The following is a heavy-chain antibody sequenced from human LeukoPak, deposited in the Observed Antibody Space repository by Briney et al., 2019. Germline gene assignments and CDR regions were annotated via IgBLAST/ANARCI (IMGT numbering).Heavy chain of an antibody. D-gene: IGHD1-26*01. CDR3: ARDRSGSYFGYFDN. CDR1: GFTFTTYG. J-gene: IGHJ4*02. Sequence: GGSLSLSCEASGFTFTTYGMNWVRQAPGQGLEWISFISSSGNYIYYADSVKGRFTISRDNSKNSVYLQMNGLRVEDTAVYYCARDRSGSYFGYFDNWGQGTLVTVSS. CDR2: ISSSGNYI. V-gene: IGHV3-21*01.